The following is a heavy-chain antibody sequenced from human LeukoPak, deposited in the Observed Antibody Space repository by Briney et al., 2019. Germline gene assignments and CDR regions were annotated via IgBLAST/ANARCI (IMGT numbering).Heavy chain of an antibody. V-gene: IGHV3-30*18. J-gene: IGHJ3*02. CDR3: AKDLGLAYNESYFDI. D-gene: IGHD3-16*01. Sequence: GGSLRLSCAASGFTFINYAMHWVRQAPGKGLEWVAVISYDGSDKYYVDSVKGRFTISRDNSKNTLYLQMNSLRAEDTAVYFCAKDLGLAYNESYFDIWGQGTMVTVSS. CDR1: GFTFINYA. CDR2: ISYDGSDK.